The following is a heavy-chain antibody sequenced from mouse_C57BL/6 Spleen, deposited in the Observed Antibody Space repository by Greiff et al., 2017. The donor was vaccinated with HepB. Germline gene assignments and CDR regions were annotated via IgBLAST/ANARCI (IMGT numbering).Heavy chain of an antibody. CDR1: GYTFTSYW. Sequence: VQLQQPGAELVRPGSSVKLSCKASGYTFTSYWMHWVKQRPIQGLEWIGNIDPSDSETHYNQKFKDKATLTVDKSSSTAYMQLSSLTSEDSAVYYCARRETAQATWFAYWGQGTLVTVSA. CDR2: IDPSDSET. J-gene: IGHJ3*01. CDR3: ARRETAQATWFAY. D-gene: IGHD3-2*02. V-gene: IGHV1-52*01.